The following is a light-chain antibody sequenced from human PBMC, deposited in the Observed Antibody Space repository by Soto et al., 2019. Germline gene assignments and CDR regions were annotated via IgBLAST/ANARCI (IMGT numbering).Light chain of an antibody. V-gene: IGLV1-44*01. CDR3: AAWDDSLDGWV. Sequence: QSVLTQPPSASGTPGQRVAISCSGGSANIGINTVNWYQQLPGTAPKLLIHSNNQRPSGVPDRFSGSKSGTSASLAISGLQSEDEADYYCAAWDDSLDGWVFGGGTNSPS. J-gene: IGLJ3*02. CDR1: SANIGINT. CDR2: SNN.